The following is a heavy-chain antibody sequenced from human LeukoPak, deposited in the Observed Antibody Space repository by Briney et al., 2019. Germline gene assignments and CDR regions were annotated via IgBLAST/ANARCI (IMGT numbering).Heavy chain of an antibody. D-gene: IGHD3-10*01. CDR1: GFTFSSYS. CDR3: ARRRRSMVRGVRHTYYFDY. V-gene: IGHV3-21*01. CDR2: ISSSSSYI. J-gene: IGHJ4*02. Sequence: TAGGSLRLSCAASGFTFSSYSMNWVRQAPGKGLEWVSSISSSSSYISYADSGKGRSTISRDNAKNSLYLQMNSLRAEDTAVYYCARRRRSMVRGVRHTYYFDYWGQGTLVTVSS.